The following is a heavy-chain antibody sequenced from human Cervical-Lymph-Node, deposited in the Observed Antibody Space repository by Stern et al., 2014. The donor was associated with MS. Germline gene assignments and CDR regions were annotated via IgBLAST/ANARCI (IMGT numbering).Heavy chain of an antibody. CDR1: GGSISSGAYY. CDR3: AREGPNTGTLVY. V-gene: IGHV4-30-4*01. J-gene: IGHJ4*02. Sequence: QVQLQESGPGLVKPSQTLSLTCTVSGGSISSGAYYWSWIRQPPGKGLEWIGYIYYSGNTYYNPSLKSRVTISVDTSKNQFSLKLSSVTAADTAVYYCAREGPNTGTLVYWGQGTLVTVSS. D-gene: IGHD6-13*01. CDR2: IYYSGNT.